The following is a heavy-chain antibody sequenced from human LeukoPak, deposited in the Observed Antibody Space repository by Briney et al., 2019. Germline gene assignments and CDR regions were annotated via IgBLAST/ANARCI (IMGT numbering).Heavy chain of an antibody. CDR1: GGSISIYY. Sequence: SETLSLTCTVSGGSISIYYWSWIRQPAGKGLEWIGRIYTSGSTNYNPSLKSRVTISVDKSKNQFSLKLSSVTAADTAVYYCAREVLEYYDSSGYYYYFDYWGQGTLVTVSS. D-gene: IGHD3-22*01. V-gene: IGHV4-4*07. CDR3: AREVLEYYDSSGYYYYFDY. J-gene: IGHJ4*02. CDR2: IYTSGST.